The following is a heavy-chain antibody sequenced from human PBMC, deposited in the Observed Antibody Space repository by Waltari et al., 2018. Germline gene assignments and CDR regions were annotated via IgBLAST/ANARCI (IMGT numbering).Heavy chain of an antibody. CDR3: ARAGATMIVVVNWFDP. J-gene: IGHJ5*02. CDR1: GGSISSSSYY. V-gene: IGHV4-39*01. Sequence: QLQLQESGPGLVKPSETLSLNCTVSGGSISSSSYYWGWIRQPPGKGLEWIGSIYYSGSTYYNPSLKSRVTISVDTSKNQFSLKLSSVTAADTAVYYCARAGATMIVVVNWFDPWGQGTLVTVSS. D-gene: IGHD3-22*01. CDR2: IYYSGST.